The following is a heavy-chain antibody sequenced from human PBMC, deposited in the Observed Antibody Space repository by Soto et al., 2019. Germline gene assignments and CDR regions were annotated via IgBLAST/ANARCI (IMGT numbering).Heavy chain of an antibody. V-gene: IGHV3-23*01. Sequence: GSLKPLCSSPWIPFCSKAKGLGPQASREGLEWVSVITNTGGDTLYAESVKGRFTISRDNSKNTLYLQMNSLRAEDTAIYYCARTSGESYPGSLVFDSWGQGTRVTVSS. CDR3: ARTSGESYPGSLVFDS. CDR2: ITNTGGDT. D-gene: IGHD3-10*01. J-gene: IGHJ4*02. CDR1: IPFCSKA.